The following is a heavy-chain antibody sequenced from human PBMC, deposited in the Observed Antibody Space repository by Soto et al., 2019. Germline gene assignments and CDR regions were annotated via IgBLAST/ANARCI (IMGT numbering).Heavy chain of an antibody. Sequence: QVQLQESGPGLVKPSETLSLTCTVSGGSVSSGSYYWSWIRQPPGKGLEWIGYIYYSGSTNYNPSLKSRVTISVDTSKNQFALKLSSVTAAATAVYYCASFRLDYGDYEYFDYWGQGTLVTVSS. CDR2: IYYSGST. D-gene: IGHD4-17*01. CDR1: GGSVSSGSYY. CDR3: ASFRLDYGDYEYFDY. V-gene: IGHV4-61*01. J-gene: IGHJ4*02.